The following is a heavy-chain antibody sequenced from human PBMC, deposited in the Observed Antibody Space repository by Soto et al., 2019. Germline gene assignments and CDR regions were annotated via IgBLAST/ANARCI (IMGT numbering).Heavy chain of an antibody. CDR1: GGSISSSSYY. CDR3: ARPVDCTPYFDY. CDR2: IYYSGST. V-gene: IGHV4-39*01. Sequence: QLQLQESGPGLVKPSETPSLTCTVSGGSISSSSYYWGWIRQPPGKGLEWIGSIYYSGSTYYNPSLKSRVTISVDTSKNQFSLKLSSVTAADTAVYYCARPVDCTPYFDYWGQGTLVTVSS. D-gene: IGHD2-8*01. J-gene: IGHJ4*02.